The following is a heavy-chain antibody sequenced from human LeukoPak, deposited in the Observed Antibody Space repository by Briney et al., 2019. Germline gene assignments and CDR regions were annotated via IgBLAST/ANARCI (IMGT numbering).Heavy chain of an antibody. Sequence: PGGSLRLSCAATGFTFSSYWMHSVRQAPGKGLVLVSRINSDGSTTSYADSVKGRFTISRANAKNTLYLQMNSLRAEDTAVYYCASVSGWYGQYFQHWGQGTLVTVSS. J-gene: IGHJ1*01. V-gene: IGHV3-74*01. CDR2: INSDGSTT. CDR3: ASVSGWYGQYFQH. CDR1: GFTFSSYW. D-gene: IGHD6-19*01.